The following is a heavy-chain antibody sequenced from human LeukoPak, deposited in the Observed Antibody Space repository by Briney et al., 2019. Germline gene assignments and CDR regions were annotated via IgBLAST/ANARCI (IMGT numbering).Heavy chain of an antibody. CDR3: AKVFYGSGSYYGFDY. J-gene: IGHJ4*02. CDR1: GFTFSSYA. V-gene: IGHV3-23*01. CDR2: IGASGGST. Sequence: GGSLRLSCATSGFTFSSYAMSWVRQAPGKGLEWVSGIGASGGSTYYADSVKGRFTISRDNSKNTLYLQMNSLRAEDTAVYYCAKVFYGSGSYYGFDYWGQGTLVTVSS. D-gene: IGHD3-10*01.